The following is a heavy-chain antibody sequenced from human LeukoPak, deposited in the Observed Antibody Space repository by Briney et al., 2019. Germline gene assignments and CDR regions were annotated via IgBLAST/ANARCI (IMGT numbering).Heavy chain of an antibody. CDR2: IYYSGST. D-gene: IGHD3-22*01. CDR3: ARDSYYYDSSGYPYYYYYMDV. V-gene: IGHV4-59*01. Sequence: SETLSLTCTVSGVSISSYYWSWIRQPPGKGLEWIGYIYYSGSTNYNPSLKSRVTISVDTSKNQFSLKLSSVTAADTAVYYCARDSYYYDSSGYPYYYYYMDVWGKGTTVTVSS. CDR1: GVSISSYY. J-gene: IGHJ6*03.